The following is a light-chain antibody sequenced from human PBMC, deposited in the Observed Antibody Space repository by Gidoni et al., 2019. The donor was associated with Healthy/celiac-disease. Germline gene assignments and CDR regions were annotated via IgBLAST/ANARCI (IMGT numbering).Light chain of an antibody. CDR2: KDS. V-gene: IGLV3-25*03. CDR3: QSADSSGTYVV. Sequence: SYELTQPPSVSVSPGPTARITCSGDALPKQYAYWYQQKPGQAPVMVIYKDSERPSGSPERFSGSSSGTTVTLTISGVQADDEADYYCQSADSSGTYVVFGGGTKLTVL. CDR1: ALPKQY. J-gene: IGLJ2*01.